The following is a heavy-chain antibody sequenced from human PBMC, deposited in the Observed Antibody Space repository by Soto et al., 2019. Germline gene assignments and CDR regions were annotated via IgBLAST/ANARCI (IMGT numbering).Heavy chain of an antibody. CDR1: GPSISSGYYY. Sequence: SETLSLTCTLSGPSISSGYYYWSWIRQPPGKGLEWIGYIYYSGSTFYNPSLKNRVTISLDTSKIQFSLKLSSVTAADTAVYYCVREGGENWFDPWAQGPLVRSP. J-gene: IGHJ5*02. D-gene: IGHD3-16*01. CDR3: VREGGENWFDP. V-gene: IGHV4-30-4*01. CDR2: IYYSGST.